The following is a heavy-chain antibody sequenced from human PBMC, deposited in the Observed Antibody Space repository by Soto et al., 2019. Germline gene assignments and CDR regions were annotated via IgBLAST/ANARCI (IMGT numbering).Heavy chain of an antibody. D-gene: IGHD2-21*02. CDR3: ARDRGVYCGGDCYSGLIFVDAFDI. Sequence: SETRSLTCTVSGGYISSYYWSWIRQPAGKGLEWMERIYTSGSTNYNPSLKSRVTMSVDTSKNQFSLKLSSVTAADTAVYYCARDRGVYCGGDCYSGLIFVDAFDIWGQGTMVTVSS. CDR2: IYTSGST. V-gene: IGHV4-4*07. J-gene: IGHJ3*02. CDR1: GGYISSYY.